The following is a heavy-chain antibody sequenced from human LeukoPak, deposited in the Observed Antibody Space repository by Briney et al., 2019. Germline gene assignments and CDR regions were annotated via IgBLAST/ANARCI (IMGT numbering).Heavy chain of an antibody. D-gene: IGHD3-22*01. CDR3: ARGGLPGYDSSGYYLN. Sequence: SETESLTCTVSGGSISSYYWSWIRQPAGKGLEWIGRIYTSGSTNYNPSLKSRVTISVDKSKNQFSLKLSSVTAADTAVYYCARGGLPGYDSSGYYLNWGQGTLVTVSS. CDR1: GGSISSYY. J-gene: IGHJ4*02. CDR2: IYTSGST. V-gene: IGHV4-4*07.